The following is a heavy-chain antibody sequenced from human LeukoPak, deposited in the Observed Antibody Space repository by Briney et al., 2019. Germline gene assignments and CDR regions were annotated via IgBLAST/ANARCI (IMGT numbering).Heavy chain of an antibody. CDR1: GFTFSAYD. Sequence: GGSLRLSCAASGFTFSAYDMNWVRQAPGKGPEWVSYISRDATRLEYAESVKGRFTISRDNVEDSLHLQMNSLRADDTAVYYCAIHPHNGNRFDSWGQGTLVTVSS. J-gene: IGHJ4*02. CDR2: ISRDATR. CDR3: AIHPHNGNRFDS. V-gene: IGHV3-48*03. D-gene: IGHD1-26*01.